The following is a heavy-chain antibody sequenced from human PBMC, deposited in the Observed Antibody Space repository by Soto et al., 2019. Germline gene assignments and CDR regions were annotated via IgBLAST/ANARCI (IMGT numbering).Heavy chain of an antibody. CDR3: ARCVGRILVYFDY. Sequence: GESLKISCKGSGYTFTSYWIGWVRQMPGKGLEWMGILSPGDSDIRYSPSFQGQVTMSADKSINTAYLQWTSLTASDTAMYYCARCVGRILVYFDYWGQGALVAVSS. D-gene: IGHD2-15*01. J-gene: IGHJ4*02. CDR2: LSPGDSDI. CDR1: GYTFTSYW. V-gene: IGHV5-51*01.